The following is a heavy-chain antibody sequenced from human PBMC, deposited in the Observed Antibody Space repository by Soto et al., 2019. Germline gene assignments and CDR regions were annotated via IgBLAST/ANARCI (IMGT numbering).Heavy chain of an antibody. CDR1: GFTFSSYG. D-gene: IGHD1-26*01. V-gene: IGHV3-33*01. Sequence: GGSLRLSCAASGFTFSSYGMHWVRQAPGKGLEWVAVIWYDGSNKYYADSVKGLFTISRDNSKNTLYLQMNSLRAEDTAVYYCARDGGGYYPAPFDYWGQGTLVTVSS. CDR2: IWYDGSNK. J-gene: IGHJ4*02. CDR3: ARDGGGYYPAPFDY.